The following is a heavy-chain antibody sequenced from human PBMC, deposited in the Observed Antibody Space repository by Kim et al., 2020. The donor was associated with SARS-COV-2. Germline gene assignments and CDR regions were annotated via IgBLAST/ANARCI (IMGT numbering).Heavy chain of an antibody. D-gene: IGHD4-17*01. J-gene: IGHJ5*02. CDR2: ISGRGTT. Sequence: GGSLRLSCAASGFRLSGYDMNWVRLAPGKGLEWVSAISGRGTTYYADSVKGRLTISRDNSRSTLSLQMNSLRVEDTAVYYCARVPNYANYVNWFDPWGQGTLVTVSS. V-gene: IGHV3-23*01. CDR1: GFRLSGYD. CDR3: ARVPNYANYVNWFDP.